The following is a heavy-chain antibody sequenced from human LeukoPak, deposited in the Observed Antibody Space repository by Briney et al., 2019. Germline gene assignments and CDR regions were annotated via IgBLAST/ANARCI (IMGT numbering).Heavy chain of an antibody. J-gene: IGHJ4*02. CDR2: IRSSSSYI. D-gene: IGHD3-9*01. Sequence: GSLRLSCAASGFTFSSYSMNWVRQAPGKGLEWVSSIRSSSSYIYYADSVKGRFTISRDNAKNSLYLQMNSLGAEDTAVYYCARVSYDILTGYSYIDYWGQGTLVTVSS. V-gene: IGHV3-21*01. CDR1: GFTFSSYS. CDR3: ARVSYDILTGYSYIDY.